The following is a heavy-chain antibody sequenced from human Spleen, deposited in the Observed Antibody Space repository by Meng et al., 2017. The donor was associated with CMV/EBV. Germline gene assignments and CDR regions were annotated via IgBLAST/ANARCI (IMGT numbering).Heavy chain of an antibody. Sequence: QVQLVESGGGVVQPGRSLRLSCEASGFTFSSYAMHWVRQAPGKGLEWVAVISYDGSNKYYADSVKGRFTISRDNSKNTLYLQMNSLRAEDTAVYYCARADYFDYWGQGTLVTVSS. V-gene: IGHV3-30-3*01. CDR3: ARADYFDY. CDR2: ISYDGSNK. J-gene: IGHJ4*02. CDR1: GFTFSSYA.